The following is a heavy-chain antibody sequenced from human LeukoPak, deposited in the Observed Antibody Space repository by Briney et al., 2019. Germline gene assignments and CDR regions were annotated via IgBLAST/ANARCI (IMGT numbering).Heavy chain of an antibody. D-gene: IGHD1-26*01. Sequence: GGSLRLSCAGSGCTFSDYYMSWIRQAPGKGLEWVSYISSSGSTIYYADSVKGRFTISRDNAKNSLYLQMNSLRAEDTAVYYCASGGPASGSYYRYFDYWGQGTLVTVSS. J-gene: IGHJ4*02. CDR2: ISSSGSTI. V-gene: IGHV3-11*01. CDR3: ASGGPASGSYYRYFDY. CDR1: GCTFSDYY.